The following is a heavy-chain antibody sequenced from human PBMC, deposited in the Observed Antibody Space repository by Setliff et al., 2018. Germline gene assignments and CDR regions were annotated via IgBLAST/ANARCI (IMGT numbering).Heavy chain of an antibody. CDR2: INTNTGNP. J-gene: IGHJ6*03. V-gene: IGHV7-4-1*02. CDR1: GYTFSSYA. Sequence: GASVKVSCKASGYTFSSYAMNWVRQAPGQGLEWMGWINTNTGNPTYAQGFTGRFVLSLDTSVSTTYLQISSLKAEDTAVYYCARGEYTSLPSGVYYHMDVWGKGTTVTVSS. D-gene: IGHD6-6*01. CDR3: ARGEYTSLPSGVYYHMDV.